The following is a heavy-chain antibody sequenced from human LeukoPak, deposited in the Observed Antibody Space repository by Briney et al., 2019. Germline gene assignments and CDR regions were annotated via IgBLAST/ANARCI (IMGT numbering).Heavy chain of an antibody. Sequence: TGGSLRLSCAASGFTFSSYAMHWVRQAPGKGLEWVAVISYDGSNKYYADSVKGRFTISRDNSKNTLYLQMNSLRAEDTAVYYCARKSXVGXXXXFDXWGXGTM. D-gene: IGHD1-26*01. V-gene: IGHV3-30-3*01. CDR3: ARKSXVGXXXXFDX. CDR1: GFTFSSYA. CDR2: ISYDGSNK. J-gene: IGHJ3*01.